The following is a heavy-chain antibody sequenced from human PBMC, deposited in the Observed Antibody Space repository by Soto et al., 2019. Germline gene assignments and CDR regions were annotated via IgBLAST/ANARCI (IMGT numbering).Heavy chain of an antibody. Sequence: QVQLVQSGSEVKKPGSSVKVSCKASGGTFSDFTLSWLRQAPGRGLEWMGGIIPMIGATNNAQKLKGRLPITADKSTGTVYMELNSLRSDDTAVYYCARYWSAGTLYGAFDIWGQGPEVTVSP. CDR2: IIPMIGAT. CDR1: GGTFSDFT. CDR3: ARYWSAGTLYGAFDI. D-gene: IGHD2-15*01. J-gene: IGHJ3*02. V-gene: IGHV1-69*06.